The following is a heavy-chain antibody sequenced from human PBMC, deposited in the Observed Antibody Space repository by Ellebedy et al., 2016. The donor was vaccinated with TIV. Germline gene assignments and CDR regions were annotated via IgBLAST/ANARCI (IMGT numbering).Heavy chain of an antibody. CDR2: IDPEDSYI. CDR1: GYNFTNFW. CDR3: GRPSVGTIEDH. Sequence: GESLKISCEASGYNFTNFWISWERQQPGKGLEWVGRIDPEDSYINYSPSFQGHVTISADRSISTAYLQWSSLKASDTAMYYCGRPSVGTIEDHWGQGTLVTVSS. D-gene: IGHD1-26*01. V-gene: IGHV5-10-1*01. J-gene: IGHJ4*02.